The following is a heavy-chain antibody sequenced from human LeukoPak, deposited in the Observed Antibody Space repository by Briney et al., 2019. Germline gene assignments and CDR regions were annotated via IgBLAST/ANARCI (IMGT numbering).Heavy chain of an antibody. CDR1: GGSISSYY. J-gene: IGHJ4*02. D-gene: IGHD3-22*01. CDR3: ARVGGYYDSSGPFDY. Sequence: SETLSLTCTVSGGSISSYYWSWIRQPPGKGLEWIGYIYYSGSTNYKPSLKSRVTISVDTSKNRFSLKLSSVTAADTAVYYCARVGGYYDSSGPFDYWGQGTLVTVSS. V-gene: IGHV4-59*01. CDR2: IYYSGST.